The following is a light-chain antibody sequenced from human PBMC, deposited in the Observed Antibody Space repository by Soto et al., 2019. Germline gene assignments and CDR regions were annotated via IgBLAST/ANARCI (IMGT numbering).Light chain of an antibody. J-gene: IGKJ1*01. V-gene: IGKV3-15*01. CDR1: QSISGA. CDR2: GAS. CDR3: QQYNNWPWT. Sequence: EIVMTHSPATLSVSPGGRATLSSSASQSISGALAWYQQKPGQAPRLLIYGASTRATSFPARFSGSGSGTDFTLTISSLQSEDFAVYYCQQYNNWPWTFGQGTKVDIK.